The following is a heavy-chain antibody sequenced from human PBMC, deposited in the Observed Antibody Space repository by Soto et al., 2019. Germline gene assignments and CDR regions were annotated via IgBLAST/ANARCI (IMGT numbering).Heavy chain of an antibody. D-gene: IGHD6-25*01. J-gene: IGHJ6*02. CDR2: ISSSSSYI. Sequence: EVQLVESGGGLVKPGGSLRLSCAASGFTFSSYSMNWVRQAPGKGLEWVSSISSSSSYIYYADSVKGRFTISRDNAKNSLYLQMNSLRAEDTAVYYCARIPSWGIAEPTGYYCYGMDVWGQGTTVTVSS. V-gene: IGHV3-21*01. CDR1: GFTFSSYS. CDR3: ARIPSWGIAEPTGYYCYGMDV.